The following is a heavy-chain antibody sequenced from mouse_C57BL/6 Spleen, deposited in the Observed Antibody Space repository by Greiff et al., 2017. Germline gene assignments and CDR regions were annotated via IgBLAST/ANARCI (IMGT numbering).Heavy chain of an antibody. CDR3: ALAPYYAMDY. Sequence: QVQLKESGAELVKPGASVKLSCKASGYTFTSYWMHWVKQRPGQGLEWIGMIHPNSGSTNYNEKFKSKATLTVDKSSSTAYMQLSSLTSEDSAVYYCALAPYYAMDYWGQGTSVTVSS. CDR1: GYTFTSYW. J-gene: IGHJ4*01. V-gene: IGHV1-64*01. CDR2: IHPNSGST. D-gene: IGHD1-3*01.